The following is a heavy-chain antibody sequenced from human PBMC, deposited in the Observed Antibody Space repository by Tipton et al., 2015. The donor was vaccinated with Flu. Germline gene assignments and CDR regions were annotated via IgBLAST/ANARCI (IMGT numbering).Heavy chain of an antibody. CDR1: GYTFIAYY. CDR2: INPRTGGI. D-gene: IGHD2-15*01. J-gene: IGHJ4*02. CDR3: ARDWGVVATDYSHDH. V-gene: IGHV1-2*06. Sequence: QSGPEVKKPGASVRVSCKTSGYTFIAYYIHWVRQAPGRGFEWLGRINPRTGGINYAQQFQGRVTMTRDTSISTAYMELTRVTFGDTAVYYCARDWGVVATDYSHDHWGQGTLITVSS.